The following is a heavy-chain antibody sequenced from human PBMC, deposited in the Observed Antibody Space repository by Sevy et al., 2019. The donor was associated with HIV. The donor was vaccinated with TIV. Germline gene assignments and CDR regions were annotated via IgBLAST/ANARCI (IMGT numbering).Heavy chain of an antibody. J-gene: IGHJ6*02. CDR1: GFSFNNYG. V-gene: IGHV3-30*18. CDR3: AKAVYRDNYYYSGMDV. CDR2: ISYDGSNK. Sequence: GGSLRLSCAASGFSFNNYGMHWVRQAPGKGLEWVAVISYDGSNKYYADSVKGRFTISRDNSKNIYLLMNSLRAEDTAVYFCAKAVYRDNYYYSGMDVWGQGPTVTVSS. D-gene: IGHD3-16*02.